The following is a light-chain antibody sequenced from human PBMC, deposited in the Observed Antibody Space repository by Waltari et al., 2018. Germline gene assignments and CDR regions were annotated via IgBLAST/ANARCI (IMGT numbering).Light chain of an antibody. CDR2: GVS. J-gene: IGKJ1*01. CDR3: QHYLRLPVT. V-gene: IGKV3-20*01. CDR1: QSVSRA. Sequence: EIVLTQSPGTLSLSLGERATVSCRASQSVSRALAWYQQKPGQAPRLLIYGVSTRATGIPDRFSGSDSGTDFSLTISRLEPDDFAVYYCQHYLRLPVTFGQGTTVEI.